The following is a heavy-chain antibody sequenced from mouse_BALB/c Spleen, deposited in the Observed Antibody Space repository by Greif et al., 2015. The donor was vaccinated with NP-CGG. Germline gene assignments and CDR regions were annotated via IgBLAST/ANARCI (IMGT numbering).Heavy chain of an antibody. CDR1: GFTFSSYA. CDR2: ISSGGSYT. V-gene: IGHV5-9-3*01. Sequence: EVKVVESGGGLVKPGGSLKPSCAASGFTFSSYAMSWVRQTPEKRLEWVATISSGGSYTYYPDSVKGRFTISRDNAKNTLYLQMSSLRSEDTAMYYCARHDGYYPLAYWGQGTLVTVSA. D-gene: IGHD2-3*01. CDR3: ARHDGYYPLAY. J-gene: IGHJ3*01.